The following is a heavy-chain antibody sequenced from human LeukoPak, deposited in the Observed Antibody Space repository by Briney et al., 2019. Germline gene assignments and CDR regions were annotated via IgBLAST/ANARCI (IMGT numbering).Heavy chain of an antibody. CDR2: IYYSGST. CDR1: GGSISSYY. Sequence: SETPSLTCTVSGGSISSYYWSWIRQPPGKGLEWIGYIYYSGSTNYNPSLKSRVTISVDTSKNQFSLKLSSVTAADTAVYYCARLRGDGYNLNWGQGTLVTVSS. D-gene: IGHD5-24*01. CDR3: ARLRGDGYNLN. J-gene: IGHJ4*02. V-gene: IGHV4-59*08.